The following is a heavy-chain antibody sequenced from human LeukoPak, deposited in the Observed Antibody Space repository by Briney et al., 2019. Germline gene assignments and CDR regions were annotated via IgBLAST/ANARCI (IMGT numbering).Heavy chain of an antibody. CDR1: EFSFSRNG. V-gene: IGHV3-74*01. CDR3: ARVASAVYSDY. Sequence: GGSLRLSCAASEFSFSRNGMHWVRQAPGKGLVWVSRISGDGISTTYADSVMGRFTISRDNAKNTLYLQMNSLRADDTAVYYCARVASAVYSDYWGQGTLVTVSS. J-gene: IGHJ4*02. CDR2: ISGDGIST.